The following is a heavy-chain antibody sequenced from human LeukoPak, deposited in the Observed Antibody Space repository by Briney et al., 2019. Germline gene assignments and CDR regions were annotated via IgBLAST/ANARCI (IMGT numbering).Heavy chain of an antibody. D-gene: IGHD3-10*01. CDR1: GGSISSYY. V-gene: IGHV4-59*12. Sequence: SETLSLTCTVSGGSISSYYWSWIRQPPGKGLEWIGYIHYSGSTNYNPSLKSRVTISVDTSKNQFSLKLSSVTAADTAVYYCARAITMVRGPRRYFDYWGQGTLVTVSS. CDR2: IHYSGST. CDR3: ARAITMVRGPRRYFDY. J-gene: IGHJ4*02.